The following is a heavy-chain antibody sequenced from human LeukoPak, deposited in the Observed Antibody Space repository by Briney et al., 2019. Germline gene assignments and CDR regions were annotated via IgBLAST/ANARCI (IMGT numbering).Heavy chain of an antibody. CDR2: IYYSGST. J-gene: IGHJ4*02. D-gene: IGHD1-14*01. CDR3: GKRIPEPLALDY. V-gene: IGHV4-59*01. Sequence: SETLSLTCTVSGGSISSYYWSWIRQPPGKGLEWIGYIYYSGSTNYNPSLKSRVTISVDTSKNQFSLKLRSVTAADTAVYYCGKRIPEPLALDYGGKEPLAPVSS. CDR1: GGSISSYY.